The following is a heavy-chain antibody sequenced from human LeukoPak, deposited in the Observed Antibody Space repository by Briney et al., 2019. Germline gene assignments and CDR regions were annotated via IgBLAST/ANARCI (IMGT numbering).Heavy chain of an antibody. J-gene: IGHJ6*03. D-gene: IGHD3-10*01. V-gene: IGHV3-30*02. CDR2: IRYDGSNK. CDR1: GFTFSSYG. Sequence: PGGSLRLSCAASGFTFSSYGMHWVRQAPGKGLEWVAFIRYDGSNKYYADSVKGRFTISRGNSKNTLYLQMNSLRAEDTAVYYCAKAVSLWFGEYPADYYYYMDVWGKGTTVTISS. CDR3: AKAVSLWFGEYPADYYYYMDV.